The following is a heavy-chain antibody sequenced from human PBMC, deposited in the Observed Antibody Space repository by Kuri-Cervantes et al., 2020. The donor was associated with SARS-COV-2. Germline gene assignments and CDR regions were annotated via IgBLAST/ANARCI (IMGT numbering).Heavy chain of an antibody. V-gene: IGHV4-31*03. CDR1: GGSISSGGYY. J-gene: IGHJ4*02. CDR3: ARLVRQYSSSSSPDY. D-gene: IGHD6-6*01. Sequence: LRLSCTVSGGSISSGGYYWTWIRQHPGKGLEWIAHIYYSGSTYYNPSLKSRVIISVDMSKNQFSLNLNSVTAADTAVYYCARLVRQYSSSSSPDYWGQGTLVTVSS. CDR2: IYYSGST.